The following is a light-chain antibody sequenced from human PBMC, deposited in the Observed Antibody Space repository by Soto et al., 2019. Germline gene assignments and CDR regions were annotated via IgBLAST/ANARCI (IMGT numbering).Light chain of an antibody. V-gene: IGKV3-20*01. CDR2: GSS. CDR3: QQYGSSAWT. CDR1: QSVSGSY. Sequence: EIVLTQSPGTLYLSPGERATLSCRASQSVSGSYLAWYQQKPGQAPRLLIYGSSSRATGIPDRFSGSGSGTDFTLTISRLEPEDFAVYYGQQYGSSAWTFGQGTNVEIK. J-gene: IGKJ1*01.